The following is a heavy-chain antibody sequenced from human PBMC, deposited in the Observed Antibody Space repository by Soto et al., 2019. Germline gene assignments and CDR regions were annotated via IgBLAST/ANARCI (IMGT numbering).Heavy chain of an antibody. Sequence: VVSLKISCNGAGYSLAGYWITWVRQKPWKGLEWMGRIDPSDSQTYYSPSFRGHVTISVTRSITTVFLQWSSLRASDTAMYYCARQIYDSDTGPNFQYYFDSWGQGTPVTVSS. D-gene: IGHD3-22*01. CDR2: IDPSDSQT. CDR3: ARQIYDSDTGPNFQYYFDS. J-gene: IGHJ4*02. CDR1: GYSLAGYW. V-gene: IGHV5-10-1*01.